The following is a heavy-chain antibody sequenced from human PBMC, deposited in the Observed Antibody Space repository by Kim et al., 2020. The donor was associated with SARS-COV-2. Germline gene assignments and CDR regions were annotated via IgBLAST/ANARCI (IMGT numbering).Heavy chain of an antibody. D-gene: IGHD2-21*02. Sequence: ADSVKGRFTSSRDNSKNTLYLQMSSLRAEDTAVYYCVKQGDCGGDCYFDYWGQGTLVTVSS. J-gene: IGHJ4*02. CDR3: VKQGDCGGDCYFDY. V-gene: IGHV3-64D*09.